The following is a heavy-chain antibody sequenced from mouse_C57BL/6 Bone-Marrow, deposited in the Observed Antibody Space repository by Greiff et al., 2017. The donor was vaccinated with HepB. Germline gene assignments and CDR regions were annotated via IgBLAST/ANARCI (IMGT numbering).Heavy chain of an antibody. V-gene: IGHV5-9*01. Sequence: EVKLVESGGGLVKPGGSLKLSCAASGFTFSSYTMSWVRQTPEKRLEWVATISGGGGNTYYPDSVKGRFTISRDNAKNTLYLQMSSLRSEDTALYYCARHRYYYGSSYWYFDVWGTGTTVTVSS. CDR3: ARHRYYYGSSYWYFDV. J-gene: IGHJ1*03. D-gene: IGHD1-1*01. CDR2: ISGGGGNT. CDR1: GFTFSSYT.